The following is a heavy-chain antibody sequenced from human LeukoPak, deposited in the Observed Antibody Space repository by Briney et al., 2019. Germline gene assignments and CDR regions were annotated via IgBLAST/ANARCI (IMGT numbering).Heavy chain of an antibody. Sequence: SVNVSCKASGGTFSSYAISWVRQAPGQGLEWMGMIIPIFGTANYAQKFQGRVTITTDESTSTAYMELSSLRSEDTAVYYCARDEGGITMVRGDTGYYYYMDVWGKGTTVTVSS. D-gene: IGHD3-10*01. CDR2: IIPIFGTA. CDR3: ARDEGGITMVRGDTGYYYYMDV. CDR1: GGTFSSYA. V-gene: IGHV1-69*05. J-gene: IGHJ6*03.